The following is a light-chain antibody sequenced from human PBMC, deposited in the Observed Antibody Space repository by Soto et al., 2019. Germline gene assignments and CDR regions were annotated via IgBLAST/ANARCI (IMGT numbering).Light chain of an antibody. J-gene: IGKJ1*01. CDR2: AAS. CDR3: QQSYSTPVT. CDR1: QSISSY. Sequence: DNQLTQSPSSISASVGDRVTITCRASQSISSYLNWYQQKPGKAPKLLIYAASSLQSGVPSRFSGSGSETDFTLTISSLQPEDFATYYCQQSYSTPVTFGQGTKVDIK. V-gene: IGKV1-39*01.